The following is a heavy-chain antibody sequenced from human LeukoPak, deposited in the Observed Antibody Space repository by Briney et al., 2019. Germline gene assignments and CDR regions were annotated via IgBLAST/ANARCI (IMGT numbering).Heavy chain of an antibody. CDR3: ARDPIAAAGYYYYYMDV. J-gene: IGHJ6*03. CDR1: GDTFIGYY. CDR2: INPNSGGT. D-gene: IGHD6-13*01. Sequence: ASVKVSCKASGDTFIGYYIHWVRQAPGQGLEWMGWINPNSGGTNYAQKFQGRVTMTRDTAISTAYMELSRLRSDDTAVYYCARDPIAAAGYYYYYMDVWGKGTTVTISS. V-gene: IGHV1-2*02.